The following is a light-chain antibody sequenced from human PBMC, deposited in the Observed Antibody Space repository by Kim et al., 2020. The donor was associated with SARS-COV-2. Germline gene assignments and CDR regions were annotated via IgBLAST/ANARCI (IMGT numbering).Light chain of an antibody. V-gene: IGKV1-39*01. J-gene: IGKJ2*01. Sequence: SGSGEVRVPGNGQAKQDITMYLNCYQQKPGKAPKLLIYIASSLRSGVPSRFTGSGSETDFTLTSSSLQREDIATYYCQQSYSTPYTFGQGTKLEI. CDR2: IAS. CDR1: QDITMY. CDR3: QQSYSTPYT.